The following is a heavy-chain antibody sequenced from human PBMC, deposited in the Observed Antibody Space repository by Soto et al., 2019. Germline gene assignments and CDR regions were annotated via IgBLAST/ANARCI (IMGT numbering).Heavy chain of an antibody. CDR1: GGTFSSYA. V-gene: IGHV1-69*13. CDR2: IIPIFGTA. J-gene: IGHJ6*02. D-gene: IGHD3-3*01. CDR3: ARVERITIFGGASLISHPLGMDV. Sequence: SVKVSCKASGGTFSSYAISWVRQAPGQGLEWMGGIIPIFGTANYAQKFQGRVTITADESTSTAYMELSSLRSEDTAVYYCARVERITIFGGASLISHPLGMDVWGQGTTVTVSS.